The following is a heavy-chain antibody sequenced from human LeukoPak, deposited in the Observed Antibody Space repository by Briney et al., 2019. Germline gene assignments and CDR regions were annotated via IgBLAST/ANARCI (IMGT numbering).Heavy chain of an antibody. Sequence: SETLSLTCIVSSGSISGSTYYWGWVRQPPGKGLEWIGSIYYSGSAYYKPSLKSRVTISVDTSKNQFSLRLSSVTAADTAVYYCAKGLGYCSGGSCYSPLYYYMDVWGKGTTVTVSS. J-gene: IGHJ6*03. D-gene: IGHD2-15*01. CDR2: IYYSGSA. CDR3: AKGLGYCSGGSCYSPLYYYMDV. CDR1: SGSISGSTYY. V-gene: IGHV4-39*01.